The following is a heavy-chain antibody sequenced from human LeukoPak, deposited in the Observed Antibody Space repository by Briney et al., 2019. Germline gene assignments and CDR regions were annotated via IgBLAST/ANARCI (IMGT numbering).Heavy chain of an antibody. D-gene: IGHD3-16*01. CDR1: GFTFSSYA. J-gene: IGHJ4*02. CDR3: VGGGLKFFDY. Sequence: PGGSLRLSCAASGFTFSSYAMSWVRQAPGKGLEWVSAISGSGGSTYYADSVKGRFTISRDNAKNSLYLQMNSLRVEDTAVYYCVGGGLKFFDYWGRGTLVTVSS. CDR2: ISGSGGST. V-gene: IGHV3-23*01.